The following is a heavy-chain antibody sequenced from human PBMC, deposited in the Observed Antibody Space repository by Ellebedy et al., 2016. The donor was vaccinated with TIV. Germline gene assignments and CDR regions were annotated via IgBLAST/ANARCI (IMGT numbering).Heavy chain of an antibody. CDR2: INPSGGST. CDR3: AREATMVRGVPLFDY. Sequence: AASVKVSCKASGYTFTSYGISWVRQAPGQGLEWMGIINPSGGSTSYAQKFQGRVTMTRDTSTSTVYMELSSLRSEDTAVYYCAREATMVRGVPLFDYWGQGTLVTVSS. V-gene: IGHV1-46*01. D-gene: IGHD3-10*01. J-gene: IGHJ4*02. CDR1: GYTFTSYG.